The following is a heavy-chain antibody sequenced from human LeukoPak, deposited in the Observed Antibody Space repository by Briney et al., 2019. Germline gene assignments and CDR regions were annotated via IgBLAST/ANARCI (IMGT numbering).Heavy chain of an antibody. CDR1: GGSISSGSY. Sequence: SETLSLTCAVSGGSISSGSYWGWIRQPPGKGLEWIGTISRGGNTYYNPSLKRRVTISVDTAKNQFSLKLTSVTAADTAVYYCARRNYDVLTAYYTFDYWGRGTLVTVSS. V-gene: IGHV4-38-2*01. CDR2: ISRGGNT. D-gene: IGHD3-9*01. J-gene: IGHJ4*02. CDR3: ARRNYDVLTAYYTFDY.